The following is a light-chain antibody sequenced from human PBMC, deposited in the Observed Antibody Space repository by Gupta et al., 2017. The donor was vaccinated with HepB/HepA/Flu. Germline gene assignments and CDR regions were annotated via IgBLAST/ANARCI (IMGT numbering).Light chain of an antibody. Sequence: DIQMIQSQSSLSASVGDRVTITCRASQDISNYLAWYQQKPGKVPKLLIYSASTLQSGVPSRFSGGGSGTDFTLTISSLQPEDIATYYCQKYNNVPWTFGQGTKVEIK. J-gene: IGKJ1*01. V-gene: IGKV1-27*01. CDR1: QDISNY. CDR3: QKYNNVPWT. CDR2: SAS.